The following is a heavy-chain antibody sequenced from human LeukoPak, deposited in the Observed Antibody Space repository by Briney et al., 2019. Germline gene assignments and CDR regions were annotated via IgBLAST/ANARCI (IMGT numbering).Heavy chain of an antibody. V-gene: IGHV1-2*02. J-gene: IGHJ4*02. CDR2: INPNSGGT. CDR3: ATDNMVRGVIFLAY. Sequence: GASVKVSCKASGYTFTGYYMHWVRQAPGQGLEWMGWINPNSGGTNYAQKFQGRVTMTEDTSTDTAYMELSSLRSEDTAVYYCATDNMVRGVIFLAYWGQGTLVTVSS. CDR1: GYTFTGYY. D-gene: IGHD3-10*01.